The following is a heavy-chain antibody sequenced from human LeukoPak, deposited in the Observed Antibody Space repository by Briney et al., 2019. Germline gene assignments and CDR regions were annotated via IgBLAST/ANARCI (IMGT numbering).Heavy chain of an antibody. D-gene: IGHD1-26*01. CDR1: GFTFSNAW. CDR2: IKSKTDGGTT. CDR3: TTDYWSASGSYYGPYYYYYMDV. Sequence: GGSLRLSCAASGFTFSNAWMSWVRQAPGKGLEWVGRIKSKTDGGTTDYAAPVKGRFTISRDDSKNTLYLQMNSLKTEDTAVYYCTTDYWSASGSYYGPYYYYYMDVWGKGTTVTVSS. J-gene: IGHJ6*03. V-gene: IGHV3-15*01.